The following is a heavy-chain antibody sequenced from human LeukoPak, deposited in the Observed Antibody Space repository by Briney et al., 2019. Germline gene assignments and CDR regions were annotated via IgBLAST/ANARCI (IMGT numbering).Heavy chain of an antibody. V-gene: IGHV3-21*01. CDR1: GFTFSSYS. J-gene: IGHJ4*02. CDR2: ISSSSSYI. CDR3: ARDLRPLLYCTNGVCYNGY. D-gene: IGHD2-8*01. Sequence: GGSLRLSCAASGFTFSSYSMKWVRQAPGKGLEWVSSISSSSSYIYYADSVKGRFTISRDNAKNSLYLQMNSLRAEDTAVYYCARDLRPLLYCTNGVCYNGYWGQGTLVTVSS.